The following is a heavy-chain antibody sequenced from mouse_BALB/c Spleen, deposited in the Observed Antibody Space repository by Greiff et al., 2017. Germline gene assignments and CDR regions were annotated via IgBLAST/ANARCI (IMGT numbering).Heavy chain of an antibody. Sequence: VQLKESGAELVKPGASVKLSCTASGFNIKDTYMHWVKQRPEQGLEWIGRIDPANGNTKYDPKFQGKATITADTSSNTAYLQLSSLTSEDTAVYYCARGLRQLGPDYWGQGTTLTVSS. V-gene: IGHV14-3*02. CDR1: GFNIKDTY. CDR3: ARGLRQLGPDY. CDR2: IDPANGNT. D-gene: IGHD3-2*01. J-gene: IGHJ2*01.